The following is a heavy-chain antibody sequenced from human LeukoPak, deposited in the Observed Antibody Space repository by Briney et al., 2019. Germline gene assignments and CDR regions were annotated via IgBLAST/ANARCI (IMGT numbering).Heavy chain of an antibody. Sequence: ASVKVSCKPSGYSFTGYYMHWVRQAPGQGLEWMGWINPNSGGTNYAQKFQDRVTMTRDTSISTAYMELSRLRSDDTAVNYCARDLEVRGVLYYFDYWGQGTLVTVSS. CDR3: ARDLEVRGVLYYFDY. V-gene: IGHV1-2*02. D-gene: IGHD3-10*01. CDR2: INPNSGGT. CDR1: GYSFTGYY. J-gene: IGHJ4*02.